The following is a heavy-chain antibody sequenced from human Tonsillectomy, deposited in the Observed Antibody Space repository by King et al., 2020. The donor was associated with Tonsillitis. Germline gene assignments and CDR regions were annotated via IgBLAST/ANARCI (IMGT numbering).Heavy chain of an antibody. J-gene: IGHJ4*02. Sequence: VQLVESGGGLVKPGGALRLSCAASGFTFSSYSMNWVRQAPGKGLEWVSSISSSSSYIYYADAVKGRFTISRDNAKNSLYLQMNSLRAEDTAVYYCARDPRNPTYYDFWSGYYFFDYWGQGTLVTVSS. CDR1: GFTFSSYS. V-gene: IGHV3-21*01. D-gene: IGHD3-3*01. CDR3: ARDPRNPTYYDFWSGYYFFDY. CDR2: ISSSSSYI.